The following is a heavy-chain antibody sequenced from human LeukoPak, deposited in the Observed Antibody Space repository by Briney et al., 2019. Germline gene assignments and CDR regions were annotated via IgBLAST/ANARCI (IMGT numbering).Heavy chain of an antibody. J-gene: IGHJ1*01. D-gene: IGHD2-8*01. V-gene: IGHV3-23*01. CDR2: IRGDGGGT. Sequence: GGSLRLSCEGSGFTFSRYGMACVRQAPGKGLEWVSAIRGDGGGTYYADSVKGRFTISRDNSRDTLFLDMNTVRAEDTAVYYCAADPNGDYIGAWGYWGQGTLVTVSS. CDR1: GFTFSRYG. CDR3: AADPNGDYIGAWGY.